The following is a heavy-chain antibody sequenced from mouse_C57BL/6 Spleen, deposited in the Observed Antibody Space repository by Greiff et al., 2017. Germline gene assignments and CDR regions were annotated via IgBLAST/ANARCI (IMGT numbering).Heavy chain of an antibody. CDR3: ARESITGTGFDY. J-gene: IGHJ2*01. V-gene: IGHV5-16*01. CDR2: INYDGSST. CDR1: GFTFSDYY. Sequence: ESEGGLVQPGSSMKLSCTASGFTFSDYYMAWVRQVPEKGLEWVANINYDGSSTYYLDSLKSRFILSRENAKNILYLQMSSLKSEDTVTYDCARESITGTGFDYWGQGTTLTVSS. D-gene: IGHD4-1*01.